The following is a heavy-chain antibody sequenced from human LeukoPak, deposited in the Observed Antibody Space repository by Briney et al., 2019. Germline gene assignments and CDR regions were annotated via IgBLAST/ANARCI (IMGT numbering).Heavy chain of an antibody. V-gene: IGHV3-7*01. D-gene: IGHD3-10*01. Sequence: GGSLRLSCVVSGLPFRNHRMSWVRQAPGKGLEWVANIKQDGSEKHYVDSVKGRFTISRDNAKNSLYLQMNSLGAEDTAVYYCARDNYYGSGSFYKRAYYFDYWGQGTLVTVSS. CDR3: ARDNYYGSGSFYKRAYYFDY. CDR1: GLPFRNHR. CDR2: IKQDGSEK. J-gene: IGHJ4*02.